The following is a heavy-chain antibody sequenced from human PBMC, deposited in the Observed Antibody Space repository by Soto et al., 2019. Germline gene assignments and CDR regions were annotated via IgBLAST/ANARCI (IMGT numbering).Heavy chain of an antibody. CDR2: IWHDGSYK. CDR3: ARGNWKYGYFDY. V-gene: IGHV3-33*01. Sequence: QVQLVESGGGVVQPGRSLRLSCAAFGFTFSSSGMHWVRQAPGKGLEWVAVIWHDGSYKYKADSVKGRFTISRDNSKNTRNLQMNSLRAEDKAVYYCARGNWKYGYFDYWGQGTVDTVSS. CDR1: GFTFSSSG. D-gene: IGHD1-1*01. J-gene: IGHJ4*02.